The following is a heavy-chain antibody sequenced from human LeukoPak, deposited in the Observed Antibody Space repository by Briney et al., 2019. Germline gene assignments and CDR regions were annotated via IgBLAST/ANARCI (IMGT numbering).Heavy chain of an antibody. CDR1: GFIFSSYA. J-gene: IGHJ4*02. Sequence: GGSLRLSCSASGFIFSSYAIHWVRQAPGKGLECVSSISSNAVSPFYAESVRGRFTISRDNSKNTLSLQMTSLRDVDTAVYYCVKDRSSSSSRYFDYWGQGTLVTVSS. V-gene: IGHV3-64D*09. CDR3: VKDRSSSSSRYFDY. CDR2: ISSNAVSP. D-gene: IGHD6-13*01.